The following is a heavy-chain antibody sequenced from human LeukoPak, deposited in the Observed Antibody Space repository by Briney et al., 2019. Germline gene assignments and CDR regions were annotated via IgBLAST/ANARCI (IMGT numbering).Heavy chain of an antibody. Sequence: ASVKVSCKASGYTFTSYDINWVRQATGQGLEWMGWMNPNSGNTGYAQKFQGGVTITRNTSISTAYMELSSLRSEDTAVYYCARGPSGRDGYNLDYWGQGTLVTVSS. CDR1: GYTFTSYD. V-gene: IGHV1-8*03. CDR3: ARGPSGRDGYNLDY. CDR2: MNPNSGNT. D-gene: IGHD5-24*01. J-gene: IGHJ4*02.